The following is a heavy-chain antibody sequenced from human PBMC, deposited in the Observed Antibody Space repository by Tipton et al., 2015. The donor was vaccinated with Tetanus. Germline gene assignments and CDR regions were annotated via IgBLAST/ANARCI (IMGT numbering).Heavy chain of an antibody. CDR2: ISYDGSNK. Sequence: LSLTCTESGASINTHHWSWLRQAPGKGLEWVAVISYDGSNKYYADSVKGRFTISRDNAKNSLYLQMNSLRAEDTAVYYCARGGYCSGGSCYSVLDYWGQGSLVTVSS. CDR1: GASINTHH. J-gene: IGHJ4*02. D-gene: IGHD2-15*01. V-gene: IGHV3-33*05. CDR3: ARGGYCSGGSCYSVLDY.